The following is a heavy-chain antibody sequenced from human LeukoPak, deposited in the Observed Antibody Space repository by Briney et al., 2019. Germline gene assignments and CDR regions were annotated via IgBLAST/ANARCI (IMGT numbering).Heavy chain of an antibody. D-gene: IGHD3-10*01. Sequence: SETLSLTCTVSGGSVSSSSYYWAWIRQPPGKGLEWIGIIYYSGSTYYNPSLRSRLTMSVDTSKNQFSLTLRSVTAADTAVYYCAVDSVRGVLGFDPWGQGTLVTVSS. V-gene: IGHV4-39*01. CDR3: AVDSVRGVLGFDP. CDR1: GGSVSSSSYY. CDR2: IYYSGST. J-gene: IGHJ5*02.